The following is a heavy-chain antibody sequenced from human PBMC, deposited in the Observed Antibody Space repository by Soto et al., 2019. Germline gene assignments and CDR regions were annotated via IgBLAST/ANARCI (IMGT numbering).Heavy chain of an antibody. CDR1: GGSLSGYY. V-gene: IGHV4-34*01. CDR2: INHSGST. J-gene: IGHJ5*02. CDR3: ARRRFLEWLLWNWFDP. Sequence: KSSETLSLTCAVYGGSLSGYYWSWIRQPPGKGLEWIGEINHSGSTNYNPSLKSRVTISVDTSKNQFSLKLSSVTAADTAVYYCARRRFLEWLLWNWFDPWGQGTLVTVSS. D-gene: IGHD3-3*01.